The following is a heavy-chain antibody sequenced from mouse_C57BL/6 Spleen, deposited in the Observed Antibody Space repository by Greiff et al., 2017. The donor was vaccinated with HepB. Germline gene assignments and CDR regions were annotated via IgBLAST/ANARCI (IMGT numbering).Heavy chain of an antibody. V-gene: IGHV5-17*01. CDR1: VFTFSDYG. CDR3: ARGAWFAY. Sequence: EVQLVESGGGLVKPGGSLKLSCAASVFTFSDYGMHWVRQAPEKGLEWVAYISSGSSTIYYADTVKGRFTISRDNAKNTLFLQMTSLRSEDTAMYYCARGAWFAYWGQGTLVTVSA. CDR2: ISSGSSTI. J-gene: IGHJ3*01.